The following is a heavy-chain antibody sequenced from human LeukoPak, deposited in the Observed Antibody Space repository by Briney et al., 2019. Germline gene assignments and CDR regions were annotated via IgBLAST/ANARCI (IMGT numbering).Heavy chain of an antibody. CDR2: IKEDGSQK. CDR3: ARDRAYNTFDY. Sequence: PGGSVRLSCAASGFTFSSSWMTWVRQAPGKGLEWVANIKEDGSQKNYVDSVKGRFTISRDNAKNSLYLQMNSLRVEDTAVYYCARDRAYNTFDYRGQATLVTVSS. V-gene: IGHV3-7*01. J-gene: IGHJ4*02. CDR1: GFTFSSSW. D-gene: IGHD2-21*01.